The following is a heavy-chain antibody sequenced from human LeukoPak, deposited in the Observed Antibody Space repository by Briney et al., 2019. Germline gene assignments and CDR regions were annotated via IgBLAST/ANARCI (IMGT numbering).Heavy chain of an antibody. V-gene: IGHV3-48*01. CDR1: GFAFSTYS. J-gene: IGHJ4*02. Sequence: GGSLRLSCAASGFAFSTYSMNWVRQAPGKGREWVSFLSSSSSTIYYADSVKGRFTISRDNAKNSLYLQINSLRAEDTAMYYCARDRGYYFDYWGQGALVTVSS. CDR3: ARDRGYYFDY. D-gene: IGHD3-10*01. CDR2: LSSSSSTI.